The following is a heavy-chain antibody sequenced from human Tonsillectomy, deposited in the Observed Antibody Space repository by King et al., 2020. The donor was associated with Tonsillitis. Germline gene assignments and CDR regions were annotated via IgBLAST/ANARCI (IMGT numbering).Heavy chain of an antibody. CDR1: GFTFSSYS. Sequence: VQLVESGGGLVKPGGSLRLSCAASGFTFSSYSMNWVRQAPGKGLEWVSSISSSSSYIYYADSVKGRFTISRDNAKNSLSLQMNSLRAEDTAVYYCARDGHYYGSSDDYYFDYWGQGTLVTVSS. CDR3: ARDGHYYGSSDDYYFDY. D-gene: IGHD3-22*01. V-gene: IGHV3-21*01. J-gene: IGHJ4*02. CDR2: ISSSSSYI.